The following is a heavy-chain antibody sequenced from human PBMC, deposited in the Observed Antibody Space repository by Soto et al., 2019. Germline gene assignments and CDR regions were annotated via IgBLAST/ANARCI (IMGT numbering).Heavy chain of an antibody. CDR1: GGSISSYY. CDR2: INHSGST. Sequence: PSETLSLTCTVSGGSISSYYWTWIRQPPGKGLEWIGEINHSGSTYYSPSLQSRVTISVDTSKNQFSLKVSSVTAADTAVYYCARGHNLWGQGTLVTVSS. D-gene: IGHD1-20*01. V-gene: IGHV4-34*01. J-gene: IGHJ4*02. CDR3: ARGHNL.